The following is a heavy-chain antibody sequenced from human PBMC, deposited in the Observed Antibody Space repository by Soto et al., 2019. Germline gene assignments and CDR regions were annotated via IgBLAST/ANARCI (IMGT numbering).Heavy chain of an antibody. Sequence: SETLSLTCTVSGGAISTYYWTWIRQPAGKGLEWIGRIYSSGSTKYNPSLQSRVTMSLDTSNNQFSLRLTSVTAADTAVYYCARGERFCGGFEPRGQGTLVTVAS. CDR3: ARGERFCGGFEP. CDR1: GGAISTYY. V-gene: IGHV4-4*07. CDR2: IYSSGST. D-gene: IGHD3-3*01. J-gene: IGHJ5*02.